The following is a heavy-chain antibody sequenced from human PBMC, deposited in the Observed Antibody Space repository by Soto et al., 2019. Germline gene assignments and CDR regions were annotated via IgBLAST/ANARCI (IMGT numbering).Heavy chain of an antibody. Sequence: PGGSLRLSCAASGFSFSSYGMQWVRQAPVKGLEWVAVISYDGSNKYYADSVKGRFTISRDNSKNTLYLQMNSLRAEDTAVYYCARDPFYGSGSYPDYWGQGTLVTVSS. CDR2: ISYDGSNK. V-gene: IGHV3-30*03. D-gene: IGHD3-10*01. J-gene: IGHJ4*02. CDR1: GFSFSSYG. CDR3: ARDPFYGSGSYPDY.